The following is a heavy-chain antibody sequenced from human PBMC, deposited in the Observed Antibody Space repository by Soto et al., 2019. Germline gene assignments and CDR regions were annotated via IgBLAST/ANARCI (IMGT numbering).Heavy chain of an antibody. V-gene: IGHV3-21*01. CDR3: ARDSTIFGVVIMTAFDV. CDR1: GFTFSSYS. CDR2: MTSGSTYI. D-gene: IGHD3-3*01. J-gene: IGHJ3*01. Sequence: PGGSLRLSCAASGFTFSSYSMNWVRRAPGKGLEWVSSMTSGSTYIYYADSVKGRFTVSRDNAKRSLYLQMNSLRAEDTAVYYCARDSTIFGVVIMTAFDVWGQGTMVTVSS.